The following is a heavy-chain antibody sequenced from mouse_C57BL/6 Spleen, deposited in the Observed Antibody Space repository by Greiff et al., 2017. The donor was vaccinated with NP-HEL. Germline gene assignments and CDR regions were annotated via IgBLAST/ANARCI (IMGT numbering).Heavy chain of an antibody. CDR3: TRGLRRGGYAMDY. Sequence: QVQLQQSGAELVRPGASVTLSCKASGYTFTDYEMHWVKQTPVHGLEWIGAIDPETGGTAYNQKFKGKAILTADKSSSTAYMELRSLTSEDSAVYYCTRGLRRGGYAMDYWGQGTSVTVSS. CDR2: IDPETGGT. CDR1: GYTFTDYE. J-gene: IGHJ4*01. V-gene: IGHV1-15*01. D-gene: IGHD2-4*01.